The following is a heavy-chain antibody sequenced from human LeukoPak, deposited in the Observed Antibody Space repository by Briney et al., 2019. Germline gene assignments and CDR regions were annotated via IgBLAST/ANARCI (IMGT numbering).Heavy chain of an antibody. V-gene: IGHV3-23*01. Sequence: HPGGSLRLSCAASGFNFSSYVMRWLRQAPPKELEWVSAISRSCCNKYYADSVKVRFTITRDNSKHTLYLQMNSLRAEDTAIYYCAKDRLYSSSHLQFVFFDYWGQGTLVTVCS. CDR1: GFNFSSYV. J-gene: IGHJ4*02. CDR2: ISRSCCNK. D-gene: IGHD6-13*01. CDR3: AKDRLYSSSHLQFVFFDY.